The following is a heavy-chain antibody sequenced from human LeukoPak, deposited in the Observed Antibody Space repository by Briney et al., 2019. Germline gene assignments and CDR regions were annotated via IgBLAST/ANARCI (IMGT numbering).Heavy chain of an antibody. V-gene: IGHV4-39*01. CDR1: GGSMASSSYF. D-gene: IGHD6-19*01. CDR2: VYYSRTA. J-gene: IGHJ4*02. Sequence: SETLSLTCTVSGGSMASSSYFWAWIRQPPGKGLEWIANVYYSRTAYYNPSLKSRVTISVDMSKNQFSLKLTSVAAADTAVYYCARQTAFLDQGRGWYLAYWGQGTLVTVSS. CDR3: ARQTAFLDQGRGWYLAY.